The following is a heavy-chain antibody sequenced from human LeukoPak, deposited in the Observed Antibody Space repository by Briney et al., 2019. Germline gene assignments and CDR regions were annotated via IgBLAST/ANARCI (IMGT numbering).Heavy chain of an antibody. CDR2: INSDGGNT. J-gene: IGHJ4*02. Sequence: GGSLRLSCSASGFTFRTSWMHWVRQGPGKGLLWVAHINSDGGNTAYADSVKGRFTISRDNAKSTLYLQMNSLRSEDTAVYYCARGDPLGNYWGQGTLVTVSS. D-gene: IGHD7-27*01. CDR3: ARGDPLGNY. CDR1: GFTFRTSW. V-gene: IGHV3-74*01.